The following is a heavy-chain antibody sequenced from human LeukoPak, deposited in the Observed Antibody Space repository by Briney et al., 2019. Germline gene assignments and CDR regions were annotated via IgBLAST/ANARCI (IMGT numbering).Heavy chain of an antibody. CDR3: ASGYYSHYFDH. CDR2: IYPGDSET. D-gene: IGHD3-22*01. V-gene: IGHV5-51*01. J-gene: IGHJ4*02. CDR1: GYSFTSNW. Sequence: GEFLQISCKGSGYSFTSNWIGWVRQMPGKGLEWMGIIYPGDSETRYSPPFQGQVTISADRSINTAYLQWSSLKASDTAMYYCASGYYSHYFDHWGQGTLVTVSS.